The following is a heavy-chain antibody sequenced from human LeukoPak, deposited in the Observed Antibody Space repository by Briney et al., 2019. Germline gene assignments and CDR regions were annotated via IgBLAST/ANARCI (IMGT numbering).Heavy chain of an antibody. D-gene: IGHD3-22*01. CDR3: ARSTYDSSGYYPPYFDY. CDR1: GFTVSSNY. CDR2: IYSGGST. V-gene: IGHV3-53*01. Sequence: GGSLRLSCAASGFTVSSNYMSWVRQAPGKGLEWVSVIYSGGSTYYADSVKGRFTISRDNSKNTLYLQMNSLRAEDTAVYYCARSTYDSSGYYPPYFDYWGQGTLVTVSS. J-gene: IGHJ4*02.